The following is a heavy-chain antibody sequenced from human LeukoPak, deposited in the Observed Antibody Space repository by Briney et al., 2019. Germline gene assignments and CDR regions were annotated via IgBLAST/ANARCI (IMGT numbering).Heavy chain of an antibody. D-gene: IGHD6-19*01. V-gene: IGHV3-7*01. CDR2: IKQDGSAK. J-gene: IGHJ4*02. CDR3: ASGWYESYFDY. Sequence: GGSLRLSCAASGITFTSYWMTWLRQAPGKGLEWVANIKQDGSAKYYVDSVKGRFTISRDSAKNSLFLQMSSLRAEDTAVYFCASGWYESYFDYWGQGTLVTVSS. CDR1: GITFTSYW.